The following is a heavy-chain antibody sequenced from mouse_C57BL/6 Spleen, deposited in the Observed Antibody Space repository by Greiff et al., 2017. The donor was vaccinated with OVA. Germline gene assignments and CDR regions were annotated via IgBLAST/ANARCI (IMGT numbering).Heavy chain of an antibody. D-gene: IGHD2-4*01. CDR1: GYTFTDYN. V-gene: IGHV1-18*01. Sequence: EVQLHQSGPELVKPGASVKIPCKASGYTFTDYNMDWVKQSHGKSLEWIGDINPNNGGTIYNQKFKGKATLTVDTSSSTAYMEHRSLTSENTSVYYCARRYYDYDAGFAYWGQGTLVTVSA. J-gene: IGHJ3*01. CDR2: INPNNGGT. CDR3: ARRYYDYDAGFAY.